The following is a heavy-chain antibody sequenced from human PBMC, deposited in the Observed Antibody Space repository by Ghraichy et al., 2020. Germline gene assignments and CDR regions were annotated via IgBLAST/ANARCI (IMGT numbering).Heavy chain of an antibody. V-gene: IGHV1-46*01. CDR1: GYTFTSYY. D-gene: IGHD6-19*01. CDR3: ARGIAVAGTDYYYYGMDV. Sequence: ASVKVSCKASGYTFTSYYMHWVRQAPGQGLEWMGIINPSGGSTSYAQKFQGRVTMTRDTSTSTVYMELSSLRSEDTAVYYCARGIAVAGTDYYYYGMDVWGQGTMVTVSS. CDR2: INPSGGST. J-gene: IGHJ6*02.